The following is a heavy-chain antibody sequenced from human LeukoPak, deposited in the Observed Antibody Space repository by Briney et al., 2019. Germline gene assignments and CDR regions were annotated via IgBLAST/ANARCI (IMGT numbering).Heavy chain of an antibody. CDR2: ISSSSSYI. CDR1: GFTFSSYS. J-gene: IGHJ4*02. V-gene: IGHV3-21*01. D-gene: IGHD3-3*01. CDR3: ARVGGLDLEWLFSGFFSRNFDY. Sequence: GGSLRLSCAASGFTFSSYSMNWVRQAPGKGLEWVSSISSSSSYIYYADSVKGRFTISRDNAKNSLYLQMNSLRAEDTAVYYCARVGGLDLEWLFSGFFSRNFDYWGQGTLVTVSS.